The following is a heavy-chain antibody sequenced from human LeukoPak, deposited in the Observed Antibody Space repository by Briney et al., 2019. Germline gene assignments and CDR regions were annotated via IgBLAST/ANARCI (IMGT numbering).Heavy chain of an antibody. Sequence: KSSETLSLTCAVSGGSISSGGYSWSWIRQPPGKGLEWIGYIYHSGSTYYNPSLKSRVTISVDRSKNQFSLKLSSVTAADTAVYYCARSLGSYPFAYYLDYWGQGTLVTVSS. J-gene: IGHJ4*02. CDR3: ARSLGSYPFAYYLDY. D-gene: IGHD1-26*01. CDR1: GGSISSGGYS. V-gene: IGHV4-30-2*01. CDR2: IYHSGST.